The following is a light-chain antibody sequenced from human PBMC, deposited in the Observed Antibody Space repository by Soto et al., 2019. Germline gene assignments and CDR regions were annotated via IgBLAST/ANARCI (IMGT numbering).Light chain of an antibody. V-gene: IGLV1-47*02. J-gene: IGLJ1*01. CDR2: NNN. Sequence: QSVLTQPPSASGTPGQRVTISCSGSSSNIGSNYVYWYQHLPGTAPKLLIYNNNERPSGVPDRFSGSKSGTSASLAISGLRSEDEADYYCAAWDDSLSAYVFGTGTKVTVL. CDR1: SSNIGSNY. CDR3: AAWDDSLSAYV.